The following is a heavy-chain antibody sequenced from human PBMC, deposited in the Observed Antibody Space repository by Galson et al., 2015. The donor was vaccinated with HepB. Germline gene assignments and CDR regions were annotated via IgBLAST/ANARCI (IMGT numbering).Heavy chain of an antibody. V-gene: IGHV3-23*01. CDR3: AKVTGVQRGPVDY. J-gene: IGHJ4*02. CDR1: GFSFSSSA. Sequence: SLRLSCAASGFSFSSSAMSWVRQAPGKGLEWVSTISDSGGRTYIADSVKGRFTISRDNSKNTQYLQMSSLRAEDTAVYYCAKVTGVQRGPVDYWGQGTLVTVSS. CDR2: ISDSGGRT. D-gene: IGHD1-26*01.